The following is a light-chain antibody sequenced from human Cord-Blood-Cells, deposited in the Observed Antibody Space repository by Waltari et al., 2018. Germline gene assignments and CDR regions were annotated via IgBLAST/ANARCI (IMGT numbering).Light chain of an antibody. V-gene: IGKV4-1*01. Sequence: DIVMTQSPDSLAVSLGERATINCKSSQSVLYSSNNKNYLAWYQQKPGQPPKLPIYCASTRESGVPDRFSGSGSGTDCPPAISSLQAEVVAVYYCQQYYSTPRSFGQGTKVEIK. CDR2: CAS. CDR3: QQYYSTPRS. CDR1: QSVLYSSNNKNY. J-gene: IGKJ1*01.